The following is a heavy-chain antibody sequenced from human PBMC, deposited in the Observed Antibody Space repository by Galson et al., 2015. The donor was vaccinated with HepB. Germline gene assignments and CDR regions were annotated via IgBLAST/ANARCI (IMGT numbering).Heavy chain of an antibody. V-gene: IGHV3-33*01. CDR1: GFTFSSYG. D-gene: IGHD3-3*01. J-gene: IGHJ6*03. CDR3: AREYYDFWSGLAQYYYYYMDV. Sequence: SLRLSCAASGFTFSSYGMHWVRQAPGKGLEWVAVIWYDGSNKYYADSVKGRFTISRDNSKNTLYLQMNSLRAEDTAVYYCAREYYDFWSGLAQYYYYYMDVWGKGTTVTVSS. CDR2: IWYDGSNK.